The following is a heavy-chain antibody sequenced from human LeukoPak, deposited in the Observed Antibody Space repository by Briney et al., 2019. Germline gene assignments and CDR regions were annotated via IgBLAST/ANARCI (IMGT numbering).Heavy chain of an antibody. D-gene: IGHD3-3*01. CDR1: GFTFSSHW. Sequence: PGGSLRLSCAASGFTFSSHWMSWVRQAPGKGLEWVANIKQDGSHKYYVDSVKGRFTIPRHNAKNPRYLQMNSLRAEDTAVYYCARVLKGQRSYDFWSCYYHNWFDPWGQETLVSVSS. CDR2: IKQDGSHK. CDR3: ARVLKGQRSYDFWSCYYHNWFDP. J-gene: IGHJ5*02. V-gene: IGHV3-7*01.